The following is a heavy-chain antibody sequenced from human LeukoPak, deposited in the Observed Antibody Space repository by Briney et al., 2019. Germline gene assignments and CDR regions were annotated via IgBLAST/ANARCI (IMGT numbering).Heavy chain of an antibody. J-gene: IGHJ4*02. CDR2: IWYDGSNK. CDR3: ARGYCSSTSCYVSDY. Sequence: GGSLRLSCAASGFTFSSYGMRWVCQAPGKGLEWVAVIWYDGSNKYYADSVKGRFTISRDNSKNTLYLQMNSLRAEDTAVYYCARGYCSSTSCYVSDYWGQGTLVTISS. D-gene: IGHD2-2*01. V-gene: IGHV3-33*01. CDR1: GFTFSSYG.